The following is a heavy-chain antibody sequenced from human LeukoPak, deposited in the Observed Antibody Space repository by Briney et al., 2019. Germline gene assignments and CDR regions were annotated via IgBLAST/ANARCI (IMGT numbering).Heavy chain of an antibody. V-gene: IGHV3-23*01. D-gene: IGHD2-2*01. CDR2: ISGSGGSA. J-gene: IGHJ5*01. Sequence: PGGSLRLSCATSGFTFSSCVMAWVRQAPGKGLEWVSSISGSGGSAYYVDSVKGRFTISRDNSMNTLYLQMNSLRAEDTAVYYCAKEPREYCSSTSCPNWFDSWGQGTLVTVSS. CDR1: GFTFSSCV. CDR3: AKEPREYCSSTSCPNWFDS.